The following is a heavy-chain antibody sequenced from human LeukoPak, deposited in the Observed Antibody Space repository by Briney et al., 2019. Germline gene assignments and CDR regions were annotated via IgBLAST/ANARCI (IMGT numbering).Heavy chain of an antibody. Sequence: PSETLSLTCTVSGGSISSYYWSWIRQPPGKGLEWIGYIYYSGSTNYNPSLKSRVTISVDKSKNQFSLKLSSVTAADTAVYYCARETGGVTAFDYWGQGTLVTVSS. CDR2: IYYSGST. V-gene: IGHV4-59*12. CDR3: ARETGGVTAFDY. J-gene: IGHJ4*02. CDR1: GGSISSYY. D-gene: IGHD3-16*01.